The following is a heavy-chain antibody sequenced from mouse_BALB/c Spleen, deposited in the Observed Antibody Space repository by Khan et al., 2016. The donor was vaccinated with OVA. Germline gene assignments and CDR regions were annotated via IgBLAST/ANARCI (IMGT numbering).Heavy chain of an antibody. J-gene: IGHJ4*01. Sequence: EVQLQESGPGLVKPSQSLSLTCTVTGYSITSDYAWNWIRQFPGNKLEWMGYISYSGSTTYNPSPKSRISITRDTSKNQFFLQLNSVTTEDTATYYCASELGRYYAMDYWGQGTSVTVSS. V-gene: IGHV3-2*02. D-gene: IGHD4-1*01. CDR3: ASELGRYYAMDY. CDR2: ISYSGST. CDR1: GYSITSDYA.